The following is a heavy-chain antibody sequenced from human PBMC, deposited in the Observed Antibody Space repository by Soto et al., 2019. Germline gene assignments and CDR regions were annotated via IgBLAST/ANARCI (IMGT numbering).Heavy chain of an antibody. V-gene: IGHV1-58*01. CDR3: AADRAYCGGDCCSGNDY. J-gene: IGHJ4*02. Sequence: SVKVSCKASGFTFSNSAVQWVRQARGQRLEWIGWIVAGSGYTDYAQRFQERVSITRDLSTRTAYMELSSLRSEDTAVYYCAADRAYCGGDCCSGNDYWGQGTLVTVSS. D-gene: IGHD2-21*02. CDR1: GFTFSNSA. CDR2: IVAGSGYT.